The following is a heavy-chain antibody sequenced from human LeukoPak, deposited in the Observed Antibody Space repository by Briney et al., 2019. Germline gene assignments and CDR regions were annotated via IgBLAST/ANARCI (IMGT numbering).Heavy chain of an antibody. Sequence: GGSLRLSCVASGFTFSTYSINWIRQAPGKGLEWISYITSDSSAMSYADSVKGRFTISRDNAKNSLYLHMNSLSDEDTDMYFCVRDLLWAFDIWGQGTMVTVSS. J-gene: IGHJ3*02. D-gene: IGHD2-21*01. CDR1: GFTFSTYS. V-gene: IGHV3-48*02. CDR3: VRDLLWAFDI. CDR2: ITSDSSAM.